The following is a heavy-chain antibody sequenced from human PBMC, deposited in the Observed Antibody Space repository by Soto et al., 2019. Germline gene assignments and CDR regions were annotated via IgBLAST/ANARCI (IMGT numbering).Heavy chain of an antibody. D-gene: IGHD3-22*01. J-gene: IGHJ6*02. CDR1: GFTFTSSA. Sequence: SVKVSCKASGFTFTSSAVQWVRQARGQRLERIGWIVVGSGNTNYAQKFQERVTITRGMSTSTAYMELSSLRSEDTAVYYCAATSFYYYDSTDYYYYGMDVWGQGTTVTVSS. CDR3: AATSFYYYDSTDYYYYGMDV. V-gene: IGHV1-58*01. CDR2: IVVGSGNT.